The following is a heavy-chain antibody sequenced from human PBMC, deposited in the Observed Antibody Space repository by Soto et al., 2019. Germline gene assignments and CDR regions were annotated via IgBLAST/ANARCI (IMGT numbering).Heavy chain of an antibody. CDR2: ISAYNGNT. Sequence: ASVKVSCTASGYTFTSYGISWVRQAPGQGLEWMGWISAYNGNTNYAQKLQGRVTMTTDTSTSTAYMELRSLRSDDTAVYYCAWSGYSSSWSYWFDPWGQGTLVTVSS. CDR3: AWSGYSSSWSYWFDP. V-gene: IGHV1-18*01. D-gene: IGHD6-13*01. J-gene: IGHJ5*02. CDR1: GYTFTSYG.